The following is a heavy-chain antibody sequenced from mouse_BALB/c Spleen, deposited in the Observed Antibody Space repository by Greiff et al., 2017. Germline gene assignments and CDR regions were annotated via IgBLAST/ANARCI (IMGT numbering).Heavy chain of an antibody. CDR1: GYTFTSYW. Sequence: QVQLQQSGAELAKPGASVKMSFKASGYTFTSYWMHWVKQRPGQGLEWIGYINPSTGYTEYNQKFKDKATLTADKSSSTAYMQLSSLTSEDSAVYYCARRGNGYSYYAMDYWGQGTSVTVSS. CDR3: ARRGNGYSYYAMDY. V-gene: IGHV1-7*01. J-gene: IGHJ4*01. CDR2: INPSTGYT. D-gene: IGHD2-3*01.